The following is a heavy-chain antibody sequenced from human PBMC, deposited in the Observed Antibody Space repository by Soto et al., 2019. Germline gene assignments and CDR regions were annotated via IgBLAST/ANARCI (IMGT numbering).Heavy chain of an antibody. V-gene: IGHV1-8*01. J-gene: IGHJ6*03. D-gene: IGHD3-10*01. CDR1: GYTFTSYD. Sequence: ASVNVSCKASGYTFTSYDINWVRQATGQGLEWMGWMNPNSGNTGYAQKFQGRVTMTRNTSISTAYMELSSLRSEDTAVYYCSIGWGGNYNYYYYYMDVWGKGTTVTVSS. CDR3: SIGWGGNYNYYYYYMDV. CDR2: MNPNSGNT.